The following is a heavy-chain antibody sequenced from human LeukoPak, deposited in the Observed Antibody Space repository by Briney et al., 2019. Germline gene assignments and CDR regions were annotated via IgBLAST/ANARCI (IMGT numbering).Heavy chain of an antibody. D-gene: IGHD1-7*01. Sequence: PGGSLRLSCAASGFTFSSYDMSWVRQAPGKGLEWVSVISGTTYYADSVKGRFTISRDNSKNTLYLQMSSLRAEDTAVYYCARDPTSNKTTDYGGQGTLVTVSS. CDR3: ARDPTSNKTTDY. J-gene: IGHJ4*02. CDR2: ISGTT. V-gene: IGHV3-23*01. CDR1: GFTFSSYD.